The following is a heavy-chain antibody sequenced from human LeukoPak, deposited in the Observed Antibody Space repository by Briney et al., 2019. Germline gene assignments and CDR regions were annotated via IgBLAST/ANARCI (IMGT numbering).Heavy chain of an antibody. CDR2: IYSGGNT. J-gene: IGHJ4*02. D-gene: IGHD3-22*01. CDR1: GFTFSDHY. CDR3: ARRAGDYSHPYDY. V-gene: IGHV3-53*01. Sequence: GGSLRLSCAASGFTFSDHYIDWVRQAPGKGLEWVSFIYSGGNTYYADSVKGRFTISRDNSKNTVHLQMNSLRAEDTAMYYCARRAGDYSHPYDYWGQGTLVTVSS.